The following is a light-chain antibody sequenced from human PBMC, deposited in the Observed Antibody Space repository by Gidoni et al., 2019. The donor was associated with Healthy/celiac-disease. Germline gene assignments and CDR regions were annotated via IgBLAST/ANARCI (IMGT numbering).Light chain of an antibody. CDR1: QSVSSN. Sequence: EIVMTHSPATLSVSPGERATLSCRASQSVSSNLPWYQHKPGQAPRRVIYGASTRATGIPARFSGSGSGTEFTLTISSLQSEDFAVYYCQQYNNWPPYTFXQXTKLEIK. J-gene: IGKJ2*01. V-gene: IGKV3-15*01. CDR2: GAS. CDR3: QQYNNWPPYT.